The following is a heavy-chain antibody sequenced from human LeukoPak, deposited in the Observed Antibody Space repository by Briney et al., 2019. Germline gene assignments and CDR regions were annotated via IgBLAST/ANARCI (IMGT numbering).Heavy chain of an antibody. CDR3: ARGLRRVTTTPFDY. J-gene: IGHJ4*02. CDR2: INHSGST. Sequence: SETLSLTCAVYSGSFSNYYWSWIRQPPEKGLEWIGDINHSGSTNYNPSLKSRVTISVDTSKNQFSLKMTSVTTADTAVYYCARGLRRVTTTPFDYWGQGTLATVSS. D-gene: IGHD4-17*01. CDR1: SGSFSNYY. V-gene: IGHV4-34*01.